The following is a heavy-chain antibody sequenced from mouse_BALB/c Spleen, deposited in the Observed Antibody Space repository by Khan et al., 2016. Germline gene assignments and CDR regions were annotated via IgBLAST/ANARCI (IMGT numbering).Heavy chain of an antibody. CDR2: ISDGGAYT. CDR3: ARTYGNYGYFDV. J-gene: IGHJ1*01. Sequence: EVELVESGGGLVKPGGSLKLSCAASGFTFSDYYMYWVRQTPEKRLEWVATISDGGAYTYYPDSVKGRFTISRDNAKNNLYLQMSSLKSEDTGMYYGARTYGNYGYFDVWGAGTTVTVSS. V-gene: IGHV5-4*02. CDR1: GFTFSDYY. D-gene: IGHD1-1*02.